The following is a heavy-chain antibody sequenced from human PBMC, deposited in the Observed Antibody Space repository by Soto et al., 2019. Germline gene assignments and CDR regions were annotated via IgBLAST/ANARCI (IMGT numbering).Heavy chain of an antibody. V-gene: IGHV4-59*12. D-gene: IGHD3-22*01. Sequence: SETLSLTWTVSGGSISSYYWIWIRQPPGKGLEWIGDICQSGSTNYNPSLKSRVTISVDTSKNQFSLRLTSVTAADTAMYYCARDQPLRYFYDTSEPFDVWGHGTMVTVSS. CDR1: GGSISSYY. CDR3: ARDQPLRYFYDTSEPFDV. CDR2: ICQSGST. J-gene: IGHJ3*01.